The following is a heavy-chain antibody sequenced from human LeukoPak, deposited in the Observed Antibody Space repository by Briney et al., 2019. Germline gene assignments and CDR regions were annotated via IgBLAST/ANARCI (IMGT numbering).Heavy chain of an antibody. D-gene: IGHD3-22*01. J-gene: IGHJ4*02. CDR3: ASHYYDSSGYYSPFDY. Sequence: PSETLSLTCTVSGGSISSYYWSWIRQPPGKGLEWIGYIYYSGCTNYNPSLKSRVTISVDTSKNQFSLKLSSVTAADTAVYYCASHYYDSSGYYSPFDYWGQGTLVTVSS. CDR2: IYYSGCT. V-gene: IGHV4-59*08. CDR1: GGSISSYY.